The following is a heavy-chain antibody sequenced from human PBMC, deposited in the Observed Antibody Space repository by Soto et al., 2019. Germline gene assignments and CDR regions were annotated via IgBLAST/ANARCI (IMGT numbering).Heavy chain of an antibody. CDR3: ARARYDSSGYYQKNWYFDL. Sequence: SETLSLTCTVSGGSISSGDYYWSWIRQPPGKGLEWIGYIDYSGSTYYNPSLKSRVTISVDTSKNQFSLKLSSVTAADTAVYYCARARYDSSGYYQKNWYFDLWGRGTLVTVSS. D-gene: IGHD3-22*01. CDR2: IDYSGST. V-gene: IGHV4-30-4*01. CDR1: GGSISSGDYY. J-gene: IGHJ2*01.